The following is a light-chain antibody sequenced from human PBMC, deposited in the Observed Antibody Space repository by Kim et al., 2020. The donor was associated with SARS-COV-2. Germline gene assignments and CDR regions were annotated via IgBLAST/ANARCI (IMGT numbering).Light chain of an antibody. CDR1: QSVLYSSNNKNY. J-gene: IGKJ2*01. CDR2: WAS. Sequence: RATSNCKSSQSVLYSSNNKNYLAGYQQKPGQPPKLLIYWASTRESGVPDRFSGSGSGTDFTLTISSLQAEDVAVYYCQQYYSTPDTFGQGTKLEI. CDR3: QQYYSTPDT. V-gene: IGKV4-1*01.